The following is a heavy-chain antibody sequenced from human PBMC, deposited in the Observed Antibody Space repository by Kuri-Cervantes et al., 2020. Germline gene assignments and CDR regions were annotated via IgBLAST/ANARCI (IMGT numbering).Heavy chain of an antibody. CDR1: GFTFSSYG. CDR2: IWYDGSNK. D-gene: IGHD6-13*01. V-gene: IGHV3-33*01. CDR3: ARNGAYSSSWIYGAFDI. J-gene: IGHJ3*02. Sequence: GGSLRLSCAASGFTFSSYGMHWVRQAPGKGLEWVAVIWYDGSNKYYADSVKGRFTISRDNSRNTLYLQMNSLRAEDTAVYYCARNGAYSSSWIYGAFDIWGQGTMVTVSS.